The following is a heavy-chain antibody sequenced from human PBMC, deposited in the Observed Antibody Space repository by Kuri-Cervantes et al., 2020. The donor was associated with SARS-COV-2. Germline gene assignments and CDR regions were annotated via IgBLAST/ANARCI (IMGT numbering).Heavy chain of an antibody. CDR2: IIPILGTA. Sequence: ASVKVSCKASRDTFTTFGFSWVRQAPGQGLEWMGGIIPILGTANYAQKFQGRVTITADESTSTAYMEMSSLRFEDTAVYFCARDVGYGGTSELDITYFDYWGQGTLVTVSS. J-gene: IGHJ4*02. D-gene: IGHD4-23*01. CDR3: ARDVGYGGTSELDITYFDY. CDR1: RDTFTTFG. V-gene: IGHV1-69*13.